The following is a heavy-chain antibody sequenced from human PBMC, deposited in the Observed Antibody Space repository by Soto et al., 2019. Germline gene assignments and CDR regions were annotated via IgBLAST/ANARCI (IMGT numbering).Heavy chain of an antibody. J-gene: IGHJ4*02. CDR3: ARSGPSGSSSSARYGSGSYYDLAY. CDR1: GGSISSYY. CDR2: IYYSGST. V-gene: IGHV4-59*01. D-gene: IGHD3-10*01. Sequence: QVQLQESGPGLVKPSETLSLTCTVSGGSISSYYWSWIRQPPGKGLEWIGYIYYSGSTNYNPSLKSRVTISVDTSKNQFSLKLSSVTAADTAVYYCARSGPSGSSSSARYGSGSYYDLAYWGQGTLVTVSS.